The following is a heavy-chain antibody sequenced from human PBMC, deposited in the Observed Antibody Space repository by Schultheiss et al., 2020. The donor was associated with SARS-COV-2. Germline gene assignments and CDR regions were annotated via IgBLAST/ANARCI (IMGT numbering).Heavy chain of an antibody. CDR3: ARDLDCSSTSCYEYYGMDV. D-gene: IGHD2-2*01. V-gene: IGHV3-48*01. Sequence: GGSLRLSCAASGFTFSNAWMSWVRQAPGKGLEWVSAISGSGGSTYYADSVKGRFTISRDNAKNSLYLQMNSLRAEDTAVYYCARDLDCSSTSCYEYYGMDVWGQGTTVTVSS. CDR1: GFTFSNAW. CDR2: ISGSGGST. J-gene: IGHJ6*02.